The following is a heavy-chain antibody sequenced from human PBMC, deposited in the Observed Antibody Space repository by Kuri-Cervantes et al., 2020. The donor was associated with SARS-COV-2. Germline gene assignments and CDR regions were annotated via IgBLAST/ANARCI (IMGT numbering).Heavy chain of an antibody. CDR3: ARDAGYDWNYFYMDV. Sequence: GESLKISCAASGFTFSDYYMSWIRQAPGKGLEWVSYISSSSSYTNYADSVKGRFTISRDNAKNSVYLQMNNLRAEDTAVYYCARDAGYDWNYFYMDVWGKGTTVTVSS. D-gene: IGHD3-16*01. CDR1: GFTFSDYY. V-gene: IGHV3-11*06. J-gene: IGHJ6*03. CDR2: ISSSSSYT.